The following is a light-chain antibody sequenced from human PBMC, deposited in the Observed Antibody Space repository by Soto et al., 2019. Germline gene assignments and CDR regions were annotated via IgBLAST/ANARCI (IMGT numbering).Light chain of an antibody. CDR2: HVS. CDR1: SSDVGGYNY. V-gene: IGLV2-14*03. CDR3: SSYTTSTTVV. Sequence: QSALTQPASVSGSPGQSITISCTGTSSDVGGYNYVSWYQQHPGKAPQLMIYHVSNRPSGVSYRFSGSKSGNTASLTISGLQAEDEADYFCSSYTTSTTVVFGGGTKLTVL. J-gene: IGLJ3*02.